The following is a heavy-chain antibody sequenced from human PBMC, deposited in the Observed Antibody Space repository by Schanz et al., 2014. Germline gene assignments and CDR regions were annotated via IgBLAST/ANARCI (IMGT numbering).Heavy chain of an antibody. J-gene: IGHJ4*02. D-gene: IGHD5-12*01. CDR1: EYSFTSYS. CDR2: INTGSGDT. CDR3: ARGIGGYGANNYFDY. Sequence: QVHLVQSGAEVKRPGASVKVSCKASEYSFTSYSMHWVRQAPGQRLEWMGWINTGSGDTKYSQNFQGRVTITRDTSASTAYMVLSSLRSEDTAVYSCARGIGGYGANNYFDYWGQGTLVTVSS. V-gene: IGHV1-3*04.